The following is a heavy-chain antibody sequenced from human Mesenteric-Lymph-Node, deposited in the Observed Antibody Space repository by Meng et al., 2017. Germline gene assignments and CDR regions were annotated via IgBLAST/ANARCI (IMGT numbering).Heavy chain of an antibody. J-gene: IGHJ5*02. CDR2: ISYSGTT. CDR1: GGSISTSNSY. CDR3: ARGYYYYDSSGYSNWFDP. Sequence: SETLSLTCTVSGGSISTSNSYWGWIRQPPGKGLEWIGTISYSGTTYYNPSLKSRVTTSLDTSKDQFSLKLTSVTAADTAVYYCARGYYYYDSSGYSNWFDPWGQGTLVTVSS. D-gene: IGHD3-22*01. V-gene: IGHV4-39*07.